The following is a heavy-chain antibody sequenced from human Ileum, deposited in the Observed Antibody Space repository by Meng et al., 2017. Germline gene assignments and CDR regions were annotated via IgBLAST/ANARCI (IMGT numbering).Heavy chain of an antibody. CDR3: ARENDNWNYFDY. V-gene: IGHV1-3*01. D-gene: IGHD1-1*01. CDR1: GYTFRNYP. CDR2: INAGNGNI. Sequence: QVQLVQSGTDVKKVGASVKVSCTASGYTFRNYPLHWVRQAPGQRPELMGWINAGNGNIKISQKFQGRITITSDTSVTAYMELSSLRSEDTAVYFCARENDNWNYFDYWGQGSLVTVSS. J-gene: IGHJ4*02.